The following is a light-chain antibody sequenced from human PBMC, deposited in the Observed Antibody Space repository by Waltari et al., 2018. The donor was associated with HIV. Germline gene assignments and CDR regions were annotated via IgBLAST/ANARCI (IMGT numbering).Light chain of an antibody. CDR3: ATWDDSLNGLV. CDR1: TSNIGTNT. Sequence: QSVLTQPPSASGAPGQSITISCSGSTSNIGTNTVNWYQQVPGSAPRVIFYTDNQRVTWVPDRFSGSKSGTAASLAIKGLQSEDEASYFCATWDDSLNGLVFGTGTWVTVL. V-gene: IGLV1-44*01. J-gene: IGLJ1*01. CDR2: TDN.